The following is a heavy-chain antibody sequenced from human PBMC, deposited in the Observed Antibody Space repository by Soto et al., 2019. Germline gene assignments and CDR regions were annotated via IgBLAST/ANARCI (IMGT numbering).Heavy chain of an antibody. CDR1: GGSISSYY. CDR2: IYYSGST. Sequence: SETLSLTCTVSGGSISSYYWSWIRQPPGKGLEWIGYIYYSGSTNYNPSLKSRVTISVDTSKNQFSLKLSSVTAADTAVYYCARTKVVLKDTAMVKYYYGMDVWGQGTTVTVSS. J-gene: IGHJ6*02. CDR3: ARTKVVLKDTAMVKYYYGMDV. D-gene: IGHD5-18*01. V-gene: IGHV4-59*12.